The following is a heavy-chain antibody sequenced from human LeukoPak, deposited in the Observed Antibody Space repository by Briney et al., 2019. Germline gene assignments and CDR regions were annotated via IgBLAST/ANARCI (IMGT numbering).Heavy chain of an antibody. Sequence: SVRVSCKASGYTFTYRYLHWVRQAPGQALEWMGWITPFNGNTNYAQKFQDRVTITRDRSMSTAYMELSSLRSEDTAMYYCASDSPGYSSGWYVGCMDVWGQGTTVTVSS. CDR2: ITPFNGNT. CDR1: GYTFTYRY. CDR3: ASDSPGYSSGWYVGCMDV. V-gene: IGHV1-45*02. J-gene: IGHJ6*02. D-gene: IGHD6-19*01.